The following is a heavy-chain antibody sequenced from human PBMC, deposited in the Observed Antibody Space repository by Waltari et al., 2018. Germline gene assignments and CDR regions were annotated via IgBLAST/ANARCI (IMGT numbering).Heavy chain of an antibody. CDR3: AREYSSSSEYYYYYGMDV. Sequence: QVQLVQSGAEVKKPGASVKVSCKASGYTFPGYYMPWVRQAPGQGLEWMGWINPNSGGTNYAQKLQGWVTMTRDTSISTAYMELSRLRSDDTAVYYCAREYSSSSEYYYYYGMDVWGQGTTVTVSS. CDR2: INPNSGGT. V-gene: IGHV1-2*04. CDR1: GYTFPGYY. D-gene: IGHD6-6*01. J-gene: IGHJ6*02.